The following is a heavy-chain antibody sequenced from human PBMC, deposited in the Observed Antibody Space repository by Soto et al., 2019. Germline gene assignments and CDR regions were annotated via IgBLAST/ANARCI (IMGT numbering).Heavy chain of an antibody. D-gene: IGHD3-10*01. CDR1: GFTFSTYA. Sequence: PWGSLRLGCAACGFTFSTYAMSCVRQAPGKGLEWVSAISTSVGSTYYTDSVKGRFTISRDNSKNTLYLQMNSLRAEDTAVHYCAKGGQSYDYWGQGTLVTVSS. CDR2: ISTSVGST. V-gene: IGHV3-23*01. J-gene: IGHJ4*02. CDR3: AKGGQSYDY.